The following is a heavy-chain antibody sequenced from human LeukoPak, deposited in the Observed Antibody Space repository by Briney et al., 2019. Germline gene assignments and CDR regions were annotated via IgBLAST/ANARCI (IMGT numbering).Heavy chain of an antibody. CDR2: IYYSGST. CDR3: ARVMKSYDSSGYYSAFDI. J-gene: IGHJ3*02. Sequence: SETLSLTCTVSGGSISSYYWSWIRQPPGKGLEWIGYIYYSGSTNYNPSLKSRVTISVDTSKNQFSLKLSSVTAADTAVYYCARVMKSYDSSGYYSAFDIWGQGTMVTVSS. V-gene: IGHV4-59*12. CDR1: GGSISSYY. D-gene: IGHD3-22*01.